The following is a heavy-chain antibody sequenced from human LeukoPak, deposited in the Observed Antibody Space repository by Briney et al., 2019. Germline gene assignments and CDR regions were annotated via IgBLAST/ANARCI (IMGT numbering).Heavy chain of an antibody. J-gene: IGHJ6*03. D-gene: IGHD4-17*01. CDR3: AREKGYDDYVGGDYYYYYMDV. V-gene: IGHV4-59*01. CDR1: GASFSSYY. Sequence: PSETLSLTCSVSGASFSSYYWSWIRQPPGKGLEWIGSIYYSGSTNYNPSLKSRVTISVDTSKNQFSLKLNSVTAADTAVYYCAREKGYDDYVGGDYYYYYMDVWGKGTTVTISS. CDR2: IYYSGST.